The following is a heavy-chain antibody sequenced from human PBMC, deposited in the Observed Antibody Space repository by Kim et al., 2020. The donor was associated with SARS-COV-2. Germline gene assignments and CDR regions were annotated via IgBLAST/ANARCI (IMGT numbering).Heavy chain of an antibody. CDR3: ARDGGRRVVPAAKGDYYYGMDV. D-gene: IGHD2-2*01. CDR2: ISSSSSYI. V-gene: IGHV3-21*01. CDR1: GFTFSSYS. Sequence: GGSLRLSCAASGFTFSSYSMNWVRQAPGKGLEWVSSISSSSSYIYYADSVKGRFTISRDNAKNSLYLQMNSLRAEDTAVYYCARDGGRRVVPAAKGDYYYGMDVWGQGTTVTVSS. J-gene: IGHJ6*02.